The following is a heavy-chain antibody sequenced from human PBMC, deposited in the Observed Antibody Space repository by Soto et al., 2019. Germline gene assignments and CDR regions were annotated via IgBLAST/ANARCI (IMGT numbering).Heavy chain of an antibody. CDR3: ARERRTAVPGTGWVQYYGMDV. D-gene: IGHD6-13*01. Sequence: PGGSLRLSCVGSGFSFSSYGMNWVRQAPGKGLEWVAFVWYDGSSKYYANSVRVRFTISRDNSKNTLYLQMSSPREEDAAVYYCARERRTAVPGTGWVQYYGMDVWGQGTTVTVSS. CDR1: GFSFSSYG. J-gene: IGHJ6*02. CDR2: VWYDGSSK. V-gene: IGHV3-33*08.